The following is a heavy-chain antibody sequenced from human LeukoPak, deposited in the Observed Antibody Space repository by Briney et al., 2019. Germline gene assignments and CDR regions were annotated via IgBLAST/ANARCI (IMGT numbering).Heavy chain of an antibody. CDR1: GFTFSSYA. V-gene: IGHV3-23*01. Sequence: GGSLRLSCAASGFTFSSYAMSWVRQAPGKGLEWVSDISGSGGSTYYADSVKGRFTISRDNSKDTPYLQMNSPRAEDTAVYYCAILPGYSSSWYEVDYWGQGTLVTVSS. CDR3: AILPGYSSSWYEVDY. D-gene: IGHD6-13*01. J-gene: IGHJ4*02. CDR2: ISGSGGST.